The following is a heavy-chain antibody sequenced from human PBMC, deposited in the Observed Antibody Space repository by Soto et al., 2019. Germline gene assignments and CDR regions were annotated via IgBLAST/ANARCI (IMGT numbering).Heavy chain of an antibody. D-gene: IGHD3-22*01. CDR3: AKYYYDSSGYSYFDY. V-gene: IGHV3-11*06. J-gene: IGHJ4*02. CDR2: ISSSSSYT. CDR1: GFTFSDYY. Sequence: LRLSCAASGFTFSDYYMSWIRQAPGKGLELVSYISSSSSYTNYADSVKGRFTISRDNAKNSLYLQMNSLRAEDTAVYYCAKYYYDSSGYSYFDYWGPGTLVNVSS.